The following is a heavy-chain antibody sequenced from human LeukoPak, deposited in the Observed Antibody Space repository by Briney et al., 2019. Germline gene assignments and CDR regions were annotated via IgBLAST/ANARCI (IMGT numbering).Heavy chain of an antibody. Sequence: SETLSLTCTVSGGSLSTYFWTWIRQPAGKGLEWIGRIYASGGTTHTPSLKSRVTMSVDASKSQFSLKLSSVTAADTAVYYCARAVYDTSGYYIDYWGQGTLVTVSS. CDR2: IYASGGT. V-gene: IGHV4-4*07. CDR1: GGSLSTYF. D-gene: IGHD3-22*01. CDR3: ARAVYDTSGYYIDY. J-gene: IGHJ4*02.